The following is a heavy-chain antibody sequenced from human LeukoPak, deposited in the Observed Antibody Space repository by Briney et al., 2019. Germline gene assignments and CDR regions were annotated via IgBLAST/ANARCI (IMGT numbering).Heavy chain of an antibody. D-gene: IGHD6-13*01. J-gene: IGHJ3*02. CDR1: GGSISNYY. CDR3: ARRFVGYDSSWGASDI. CDR2: IHSSGRT. Sequence: SETLSLTCTVSGGSISNYYWVWIRQPPGKGLEWIGYIHSSGRTNYNPSLKSRVIISVDTSNNQFSLKLSSVTAADTAVYYCARRFVGYDSSWGASDIWGLGTMVTVSS. V-gene: IGHV4-59*08.